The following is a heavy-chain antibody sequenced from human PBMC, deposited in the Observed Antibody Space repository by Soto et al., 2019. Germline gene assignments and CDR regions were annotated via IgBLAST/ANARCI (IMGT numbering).Heavy chain of an antibody. Sequence: VASVKVSCKASGYTFTSYGISWVRQAPGQGLEWMGWISAYNGNTNYAQKLQGRGTMTTDTSTSTAYMELRSLRSDDTAVYYCARDLIDSSGWYGAFDIWGQGTMVTVSS. J-gene: IGHJ3*02. CDR3: ARDLIDSSGWYGAFDI. CDR1: GYTFTSYG. CDR2: ISAYNGNT. D-gene: IGHD6-19*01. V-gene: IGHV1-18*01.